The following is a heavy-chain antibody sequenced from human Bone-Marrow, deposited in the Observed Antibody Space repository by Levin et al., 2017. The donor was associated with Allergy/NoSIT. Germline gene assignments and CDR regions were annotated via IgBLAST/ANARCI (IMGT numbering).Heavy chain of an antibody. D-gene: IGHD3-10*01. J-gene: IGHJ6*02. CDR3: ARDKIIMLRGDTYYYGMDV. CDR1: GDSINGYY. Sequence: PSETLSLTCTVSGDSINGYYWSWIRQPPGKGLEWIGHIYYSGSTNYNPSLKSRTTLSVDMSRNQFSLKLSSVTAGDTAVYYCARDKIIMLRGDTYYYGMDVWGQGTTVTVSS. V-gene: IGHV4-59*01. CDR2: IYYSGST.